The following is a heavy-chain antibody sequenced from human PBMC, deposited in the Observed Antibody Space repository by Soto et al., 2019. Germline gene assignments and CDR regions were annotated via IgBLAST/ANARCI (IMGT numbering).Heavy chain of an antibody. Sequence: QVNLVESGGDVVQPEMSLRLSCVASGFTFSRYAFHWVLQAPGKGLEWLAVSSQDGKFTSYGESVRDRFTVSRDNSNSTCFLQMISVRGEDRAIYYSVRNSQLLYEVGSLDVWGRGTQFRVSS. D-gene: IGHD3-10*01. CDR1: GFTFSRYA. CDR2: SSQDGKFT. J-gene: IGHJ3*01. CDR3: VRNSQLLYEVGSLDV. V-gene: IGHV3-30*14.